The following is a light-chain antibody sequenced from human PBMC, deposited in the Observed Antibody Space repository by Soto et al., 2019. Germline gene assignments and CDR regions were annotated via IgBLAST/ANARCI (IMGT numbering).Light chain of an antibody. CDR1: SGQRKYA. V-gene: IGLV4-69*01. CDR2: VNSDCSH. CDR3: QTWGTGIQV. Sequence: QPVLTQSPSASASLGASVKLTCTLSSGQRKYAIAWHQQKPEKGPRYLMRVNSDCSHIRGDGIPARFSGSSSGTERYLTISSLQSEDEADYYCQTWGTGIQVFGTGTKLTVL. J-gene: IGLJ1*01.